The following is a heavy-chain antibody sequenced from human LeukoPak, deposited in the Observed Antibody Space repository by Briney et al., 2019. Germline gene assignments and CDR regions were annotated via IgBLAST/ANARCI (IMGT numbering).Heavy chain of an antibody. CDR3: ARVGLDYGSGSYYFDY. CDR1: GGSISSSNW. CDR2: IYHSGST. J-gene: IGHJ4*02. V-gene: IGHV4-4*02. Sequence: SETLSLTCAVSGGSISSSNWWSWVRQPPAEGLEWSGEIYHSGSTNYNPSLKSRVAISVDKSKNQFPLKLSSVTAADTAVYYCARVGLDYGSGSYYFDYWGQGTLVTVSS. D-gene: IGHD3-10*01.